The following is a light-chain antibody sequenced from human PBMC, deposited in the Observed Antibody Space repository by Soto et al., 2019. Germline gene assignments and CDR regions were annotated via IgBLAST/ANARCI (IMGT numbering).Light chain of an antibody. CDR3: NSYTSTSPPYV. CDR1: SSDIGRYNF. J-gene: IGLJ1*01. CDR2: DVS. V-gene: IGLV2-14*01. Sequence: QSVLTQPASVSGSAGQSISTSCTGTSSDIGRYNFVSWYQQRPGQAPKLLIFDVSHRPSGISDRFSGSKSGYTASLTISGLQAEDEADYYCNSYTSTSPPYVFGTG.